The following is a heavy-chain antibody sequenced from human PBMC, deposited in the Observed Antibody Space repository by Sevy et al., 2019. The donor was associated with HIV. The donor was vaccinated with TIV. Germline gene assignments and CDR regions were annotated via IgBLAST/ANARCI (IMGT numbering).Heavy chain of an antibody. CDR3: AKEWTQLSDWYGELDY. D-gene: IGHD6-19*01. CDR2: IRISGGNT. J-gene: IGHJ4*02. V-gene: IGHV3-23*01. CDR1: GFTFSNYA. Sequence: GGSLRLSCAASGFTFSNYAMSWVRQAPGKGLEWVSSIRISGGNTYYADSVKGRFTISRDNSKNTLYLQMNSLRAEDTAVYYCAKEWTQLSDWYGELDYWGQGSRVTVSS.